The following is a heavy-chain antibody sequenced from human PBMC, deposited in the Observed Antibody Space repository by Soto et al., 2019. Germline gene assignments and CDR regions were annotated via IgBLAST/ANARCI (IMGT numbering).Heavy chain of an antibody. V-gene: IGHV4-4*02. CDR2: IYHTGHA. D-gene: IGHD3-16*01. CDR3: ASKLGPYYYGLDV. J-gene: IGHJ6*02. Sequence: PSETLSLTCTVYGDSITNNHWWTWVRQSPGKGPEMIGEIYHTGHANYNPSLNSRVAISVDKSKNQFSLTLNSVTAADTAVYYCASKLGPYYYGLDVWGQGTTVTVYS. CDR1: GDSITNNHW.